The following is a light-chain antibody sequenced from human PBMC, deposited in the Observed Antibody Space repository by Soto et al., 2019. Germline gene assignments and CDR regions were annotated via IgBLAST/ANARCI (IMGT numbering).Light chain of an antibody. CDR2: DVS. V-gene: IGKV1-33*01. Sequence: DIQMTQSRSSLSTSVGARVTITCQASQDISDNVNWYQQKQGKAPKVLSADVSNLETGVSSRFSGSGSGTDCTFTISSLQAEDVATYDCQQYDDLPITFGQGTRLEIK. J-gene: IGKJ5*01. CDR1: QDISDN. CDR3: QQYDDLPIT.